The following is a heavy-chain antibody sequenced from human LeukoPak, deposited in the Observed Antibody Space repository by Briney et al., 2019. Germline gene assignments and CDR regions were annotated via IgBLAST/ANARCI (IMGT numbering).Heavy chain of an antibody. CDR3: ARDRARSAMAREFQH. J-gene: IGHJ1*01. D-gene: IGHD2-2*01. CDR2: ISAYNGHT. CDR1: GYSFTIYG. Sequence: ASVKVSCKASGYSFTIYGFSWVRQAPGQGVEGMGWISAYNGHTEYAQKFQGRVTMTTDTSTSTAYMELRSLRSDDTAVYFCARDRARSAMAREFQHWGQGTQVTVSS. V-gene: IGHV1-18*01.